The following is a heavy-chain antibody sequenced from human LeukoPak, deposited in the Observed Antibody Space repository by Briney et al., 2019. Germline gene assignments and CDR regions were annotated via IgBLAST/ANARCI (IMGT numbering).Heavy chain of an antibody. CDR2: ISAYNGNT. CDR3: ARDEPVDTAMVAFDY. CDR1: GYTFTSYD. Sequence: ASVKVSCKASGYTFTSYDINWVRQATGQGLEWMGWISAYNGNTNYAQKLQGRVTMTTDTSTSTAYMELRSLRSDDTAVYYCARDEPVDTAMVAFDYWGQGTLVTVSS. V-gene: IGHV1-18*01. J-gene: IGHJ4*02. D-gene: IGHD5-18*01.